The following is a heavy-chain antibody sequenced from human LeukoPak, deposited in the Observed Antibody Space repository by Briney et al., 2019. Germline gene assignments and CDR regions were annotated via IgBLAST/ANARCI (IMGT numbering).Heavy chain of an antibody. V-gene: IGHV4-39*07. CDR1: GGSVSSSSYY. D-gene: IGHD2-2*01. Sequence: SETLSLTCSVSGGSVSSSSYYWGWIRQSPGKGLEWIGSIYYSGITYYNPALHSRVTISVDTSKNQFSLKLTSLAAAAPAYYYGARVAVVLAVPFDYWGQGALVTVSA. CDR2: IYYSGIT. J-gene: IGHJ4*02. CDR3: ARVAVVLAVPFDY.